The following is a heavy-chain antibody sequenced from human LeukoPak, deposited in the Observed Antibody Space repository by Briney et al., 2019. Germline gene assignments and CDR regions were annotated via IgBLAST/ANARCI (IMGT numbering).Heavy chain of an antibody. V-gene: IGHV3-23*01. CDR3: AKDGSGSYRAEYFQH. J-gene: IGHJ1*01. Sequence: PGGSLRLSCAASGFTFSSYAMSWVRQAPGKGLEWVSAISGSGGSTYYADSVKGRFTISGDNSKNTLYLQMNSLRAEDTAVYYCAKDGSGSYRAEYFQHWGQGTLVTVSS. CDR1: GFTFSSYA. CDR2: ISGSGGST. D-gene: IGHD1-26*01.